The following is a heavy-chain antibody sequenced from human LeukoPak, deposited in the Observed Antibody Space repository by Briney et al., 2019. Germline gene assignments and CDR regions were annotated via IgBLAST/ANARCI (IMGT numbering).Heavy chain of an antibody. V-gene: IGHV3-33*06. CDR1: GFTFSSYG. CDR2: IWHDGSNK. Sequence: GGSLRLSCAASGFTFSSYGMHWVRQAPGKGLEWVAVIWHDGSNKYYADSVKGRFTISRDNSKNTLYLQMNSLRAEDTAVYYCAKNRHSDIVVVPAASSYMDAWGKGTTVTVSS. CDR3: AKNRHSDIVVVPAASSYMDA. J-gene: IGHJ6*03. D-gene: IGHD2-2*01.